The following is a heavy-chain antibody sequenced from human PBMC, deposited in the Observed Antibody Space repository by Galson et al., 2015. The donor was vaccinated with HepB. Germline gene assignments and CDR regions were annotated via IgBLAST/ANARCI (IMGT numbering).Heavy chain of an antibody. CDR2: IIPIFRTP. D-gene: IGHD2-2*01. Sequence: SVKVSCKASGGTFSNYAFSWVRQAPGQGLEWMGVIIPIFRTPKYAQKFQGRVTITTDESTTTVYMELSSLRSEDTAVYYCARWAEYCSTANCYFPLDYWGQWTLVTVSS. V-gene: IGHV1-69*05. CDR1: GGTFSNYA. J-gene: IGHJ4*02. CDR3: ARWAEYCSTANCYFPLDY.